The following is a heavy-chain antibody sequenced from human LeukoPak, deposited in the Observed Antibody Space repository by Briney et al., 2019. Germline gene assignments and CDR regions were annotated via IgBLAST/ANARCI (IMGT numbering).Heavy chain of an antibody. Sequence: PSETLSLTCAVSGGSIRNSSFYWGWIRQPPGKGLEWIASIYSTGTTYYNPSIKSRVTISIDKSKNQFFLNLSSVTAADTAVYYCAGLVGRYSSGLYYYYFDYWGQGTLVTVSS. V-gene: IGHV4-39*07. D-gene: IGHD3-22*01. CDR1: GGSIRNSSFY. CDR2: IYSTGTT. J-gene: IGHJ4*02. CDR3: AGLVGRYSSGLYYYYFDY.